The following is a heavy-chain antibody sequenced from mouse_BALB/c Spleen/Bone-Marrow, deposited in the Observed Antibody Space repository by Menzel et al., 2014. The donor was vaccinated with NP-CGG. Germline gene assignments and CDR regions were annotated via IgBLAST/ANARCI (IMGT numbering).Heavy chain of an antibody. CDR1: GYSFXGYY. CDR2: VNPNNGGT. D-gene: IGHD1-1*01. V-gene: IGHV1-26*01. Sequence: EVQLQQSGPDLVKPGASVKISCKASGYSFXGYYMHWVKQSRGKSLEWIGRVNPNNGGTSYNQRFKDKAILTVDKSSSTAYMEIRSLTSEDSAVYFCARYGTYYYAMDYWGQGTSVTVSS. J-gene: IGHJ4*01. CDR3: ARYGTYYYAMDY.